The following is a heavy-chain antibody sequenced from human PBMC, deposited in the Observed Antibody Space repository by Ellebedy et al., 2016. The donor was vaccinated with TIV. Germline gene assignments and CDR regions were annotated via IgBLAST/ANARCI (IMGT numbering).Heavy chain of an antibody. CDR1: GFTFSSYG. J-gene: IGHJ4*02. CDR3: ARDQLRCGGDCYSRPKYYFDH. Sequence: GESLKISCAASGFTFSSYGMHWVRQAPGQGLEWVAIILYDGSNRWYADSVKGRFTIARDNSKNTLDLPMNSLRAEDTAVYYCARDQLRCGGDCYSRPKYYFDHWGQGTLVTVSS. CDR2: ILYDGSNR. V-gene: IGHV3-33*08. D-gene: IGHD2-21*02.